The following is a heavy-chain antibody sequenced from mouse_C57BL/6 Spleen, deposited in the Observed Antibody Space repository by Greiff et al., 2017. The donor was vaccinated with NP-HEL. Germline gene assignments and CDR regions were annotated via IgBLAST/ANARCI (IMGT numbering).Heavy chain of an antibody. Sequence: VKLQESGPGLVAPSQSLSITCTVSGFSLTSYAISWVRQPPGKGLEWLGVIWTGGGTNYNSALKSRLSISKDNSKSQVFLKMNSLQTDDTARYYCARSYDYDGYYFDYWGQGTTLTVSS. V-gene: IGHV2-9-1*01. J-gene: IGHJ2*01. CDR1: GFSLTSYA. D-gene: IGHD2-4*01. CDR2: IWTGGGT. CDR3: ARSYDYDGYYFDY.